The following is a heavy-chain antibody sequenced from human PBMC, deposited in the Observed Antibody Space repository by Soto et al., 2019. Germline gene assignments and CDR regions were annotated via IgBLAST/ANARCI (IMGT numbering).Heavy chain of an antibody. V-gene: IGHV3-30*18. D-gene: IGHD1-26*01. Sequence: QVQLVESGGGVVQPGRSLRLSCAASGFTFSRYGMHWVRQAPGKGLAWVAVISYDGSNKYYADSVKGRFTISRDNSKNTLYLQMNSLRAEDTAVYYCAKDVVVGATTGLGDYYYYYGMDVWGQGTTVTVSS. CDR1: GFTFSRYG. J-gene: IGHJ6*02. CDR2: ISYDGSNK. CDR3: AKDVVVGATTGLGDYYYYYGMDV.